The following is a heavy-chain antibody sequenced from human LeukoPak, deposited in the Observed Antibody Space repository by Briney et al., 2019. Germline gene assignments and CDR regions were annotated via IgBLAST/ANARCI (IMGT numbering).Heavy chain of an antibody. CDR3: ASQVRAGGGMDV. J-gene: IGHJ6*02. V-gene: IGHV3-48*02. Sequence: PGGSLRLSCAASSFTVSSYNMYWVGQAPGKGLEWVSYISGGSSSTYSSDSVKGRFTISRDSSENSVYLHMNSLRDEDTAMYYCASQVRAGGGMDVWGQGTTVTVSS. CDR1: SFTVSSYN. D-gene: IGHD1-26*01. CDR2: ISGGSSST.